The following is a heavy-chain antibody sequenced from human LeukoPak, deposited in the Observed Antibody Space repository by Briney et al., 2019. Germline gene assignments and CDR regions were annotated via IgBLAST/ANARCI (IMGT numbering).Heavy chain of an antibody. D-gene: IGHD2-21*02. V-gene: IGHV3-53*01. J-gene: IGHJ3*02. CDR1: GFTVSSNY. Sequence: GGSLRLSCAASGFTVSSNYMSWVRQAPGKGLEWVSVLYSGSNTYYADSVKGRFTISRDNSKNTLYPQMNSLRAEDTAVYYCATSGGDRSVDAFDIWGQGTMVTVSS. CDR3: ATSGGDRSVDAFDI. CDR2: LYSGSNT.